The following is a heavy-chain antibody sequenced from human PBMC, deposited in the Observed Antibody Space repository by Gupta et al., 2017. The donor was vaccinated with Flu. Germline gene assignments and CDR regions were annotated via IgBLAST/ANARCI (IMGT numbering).Heavy chain of an antibody. CDR1: GYTCTSYE. V-gene: IGHV1-8*01. CDR2: MSPDSGDT. Sequence: SGYTCTSYEINGVRQATGQGREWMGWMSPDSGDTGHEQKFQGRLTMTRNTSISTAYMELSSLRAEDTAIYYCARTNQYTGSWYPVPGGQGTLVTVSS. J-gene: IGHJ4*02. D-gene: IGHD6-13*01. CDR3: ARTNQYTGSWYPVP.